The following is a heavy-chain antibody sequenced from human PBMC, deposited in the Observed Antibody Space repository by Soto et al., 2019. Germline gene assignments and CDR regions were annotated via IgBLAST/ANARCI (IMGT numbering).Heavy chain of an antibody. CDR2: IYPGDSDT. CDR1: GYSFTSYW. CDR3: VREILTGYYPFSSAFDI. V-gene: IGHV5-51*01. J-gene: IGHJ3*02. Sequence: GESLKISCKGSGYSFTSYWIGWVRQMPGKGLEWMGIIYPGDSDTRYSPSFQGQVTISADKSISTAYLQWSSLKASDTAMYYCVREILTGYYPFSSAFDIWGQGTMVNVSS. D-gene: IGHD3-9*01.